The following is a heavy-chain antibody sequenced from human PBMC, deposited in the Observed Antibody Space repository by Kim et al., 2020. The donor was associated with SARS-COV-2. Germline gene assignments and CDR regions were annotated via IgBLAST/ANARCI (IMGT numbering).Heavy chain of an antibody. Sequence: ASVKVSCKASGYTFTGYYMHWVRQAPGQGLEWMGWINPNSGGTNYAQKFQGRVTMTRDTSISTAYMELSRLRSDDTAVYYCARDGGYCSSTSCWRQGDYWGQGTLVTVSS. CDR1: GYTFTGYY. J-gene: IGHJ4*02. CDR2: INPNSGGT. D-gene: IGHD2-2*01. V-gene: IGHV1-2*02. CDR3: ARDGGYCSSTSCWRQGDY.